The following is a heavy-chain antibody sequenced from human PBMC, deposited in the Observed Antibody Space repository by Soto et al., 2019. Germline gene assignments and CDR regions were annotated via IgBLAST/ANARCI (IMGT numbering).Heavy chain of an antibody. J-gene: IGHJ4*02. V-gene: IGHV3-23*01. CDR3: ARGLAWLAQDY. CDR2: ISGSGGST. D-gene: IGHD6-19*01. Sequence: PXGSLKLSCSASGCTFSSYAMSWVRQAPGKGLDWVSTISGSGGSTYYADSVKGRFTISRDNSKNTLYLQMNSLRVEDTAVYYCARGLAWLAQDYWGQGPLVTVSS. CDR1: GCTFSSYA.